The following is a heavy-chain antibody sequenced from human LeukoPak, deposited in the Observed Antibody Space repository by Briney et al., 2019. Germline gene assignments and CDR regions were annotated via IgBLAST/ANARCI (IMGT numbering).Heavy chain of an antibody. V-gene: IGHV4-4*09. Sequence: TSETLSLTCTVSGGSISSYYWSWIRQPPGKGLEWIGYIYTSGSTNYNPSLKSRVTISVDTSKIQFSLKLSSVTAADTAVYYCARQGSSWYYMDVWGKGTTVTVSS. J-gene: IGHJ6*03. CDR2: IYTSGST. CDR1: GGSISSYY. CDR3: ARQGSSWYYMDV. D-gene: IGHD6-13*01.